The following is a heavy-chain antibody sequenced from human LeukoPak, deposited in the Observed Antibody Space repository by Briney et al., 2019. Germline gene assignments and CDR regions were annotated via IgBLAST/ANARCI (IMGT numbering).Heavy chain of an antibody. CDR3: ARSYYYDYRQIDY. J-gene: IGHJ4*02. Sequence: SETLSLTCTVSGDSISTSSYYWGWVRQPPGKGLGWLGSIYYSGSTYYNPSLKSRVTISVDTSKNQFSLNLYSVTAADTAVFYCARSYYYDYRQIDYWGQGTLVTVSS. D-gene: IGHD3-22*01. CDR2: IYYSGST. CDR1: GDSISTSSYY. V-gene: IGHV4-39*01.